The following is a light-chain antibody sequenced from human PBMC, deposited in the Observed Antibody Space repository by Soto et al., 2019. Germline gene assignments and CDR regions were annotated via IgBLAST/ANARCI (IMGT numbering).Light chain of an antibody. Sequence: DIQMTQSPSSLSASVGDRVTITCRASQAISDYLAWYQQKPGKVPKLLIYGASTLEAGVPSRFSGSRSWTDFTLTISSLQPEDFATYYCQKYNSAPRTFGQGTKVEIK. CDR3: QKYNSAPRT. V-gene: IGKV1-27*01. J-gene: IGKJ1*01. CDR2: GAS. CDR1: QAISDY.